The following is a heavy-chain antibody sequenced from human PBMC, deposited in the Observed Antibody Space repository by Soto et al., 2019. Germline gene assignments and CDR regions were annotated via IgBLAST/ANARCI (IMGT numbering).Heavy chain of an antibody. CDR1: GYTFTSYG. V-gene: IGHV1-18*01. Sequence: ASVKVSCKASGYTFTSYGISWVRQAPGQGLEWMGWISAYNGNTNYAQKLQGRVTMTTDTSTSTAYMELRSLRSDDTAVYYCARTLGYCSGGSCYFFDYWGQGTLVTVSS. CDR3: ARTLGYCSGGSCYFFDY. J-gene: IGHJ4*02. D-gene: IGHD2-15*01. CDR2: ISAYNGNT.